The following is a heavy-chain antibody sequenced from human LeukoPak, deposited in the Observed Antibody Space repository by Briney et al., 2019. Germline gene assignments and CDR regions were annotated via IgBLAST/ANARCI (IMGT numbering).Heavy chain of an antibody. D-gene: IGHD3-10*01. J-gene: IGHJ4*02. V-gene: IGHV3-23*01. CDR2: ISGSGGVT. CDR1: RFTFSSYA. Sequence: GGSLRLSCAASRFTFSSYAMSWVRQAPGKGLEWVSAISGSGGVTYYADSVKGRFTISRDNSKNTLYLEVISLTAEDTAVYYCAKDDAWLRFGEWSQGTLVTVSS. CDR3: AKDDAWLRFGE.